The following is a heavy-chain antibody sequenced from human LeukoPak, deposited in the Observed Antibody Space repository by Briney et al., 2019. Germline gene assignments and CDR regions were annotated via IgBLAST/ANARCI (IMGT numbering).Heavy chain of an antibody. D-gene: IGHD3-10*01. CDR2: IWYDGSNK. Sequence: GGSLRLSCAASGFTFSSYGMHWVRQAPGKGLEWVAVIWYDGSNKYYADSVKGRFTISRDNSKNTLYLQMSSLRAEDTAVYYCARDNSGSGRTDYYYYGMDVWGKGTTVTVSS. V-gene: IGHV3-33*01. J-gene: IGHJ6*04. CDR3: ARDNSGSGRTDYYYYGMDV. CDR1: GFTFSSYG.